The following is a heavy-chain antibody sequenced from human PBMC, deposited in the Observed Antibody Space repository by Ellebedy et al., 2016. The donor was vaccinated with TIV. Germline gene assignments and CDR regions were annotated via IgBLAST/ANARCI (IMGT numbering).Heavy chain of an antibody. J-gene: IGHJ4*02. CDR2: LWYDGSNK. Sequence: GESLKISCAASGFTFSSYGMHWVRQDPGKGLEWVAVLWYDGSNKYYADSVKGRFTISRDNSKNTLYLQMNSLRAEDTAVYYCARHAVGEGATLEYWGQGTLVTDSS. CDR3: ARHAVGEGATLEY. CDR1: GFTFSSYG. D-gene: IGHD1-26*01. V-gene: IGHV3-33*01.